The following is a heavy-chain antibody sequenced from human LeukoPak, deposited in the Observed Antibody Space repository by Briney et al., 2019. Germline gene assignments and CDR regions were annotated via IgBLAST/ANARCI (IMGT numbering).Heavy chain of an antibody. D-gene: IGHD1-26*01. Sequence: PGRSLRLSCAASGFTFDDYAMHWVRQAPGKGLEWVSGISWNSGSIGYADSVKGRFTISRDNAKNSLYLQMNSLRAEDTALYYCAKDPDPDVGARVAFDIWGQGTMVTVSS. CDR1: GFTFDDYA. CDR2: ISWNSGSI. CDR3: AKDPDPDVGARVAFDI. J-gene: IGHJ3*02. V-gene: IGHV3-9*01.